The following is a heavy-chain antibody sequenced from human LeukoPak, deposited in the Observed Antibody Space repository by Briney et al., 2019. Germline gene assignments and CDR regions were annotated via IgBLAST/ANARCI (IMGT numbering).Heavy chain of an antibody. CDR3: GKHQHSGSYGAFDI. D-gene: IGHD1-26*01. V-gene: IGHV5-51*01. CDR1: GYTFTTYW. J-gene: IGHJ3*02. Sequence: GAPLKISSQVSGYTFTTYWISWVRRMPGKGLLEVGSIQQCDYDLRYRPSLQGQVTLSADQSLTPAYLEWSRLKASDTAMYYWGKHQHSGSYGAFDIWGQGTMVSVSS. CDR2: IQQCDYDL.